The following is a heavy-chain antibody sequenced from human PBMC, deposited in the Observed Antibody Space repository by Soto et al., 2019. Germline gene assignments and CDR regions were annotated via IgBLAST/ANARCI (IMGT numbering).Heavy chain of an antibody. D-gene: IGHD2-2*01. CDR2: INHSGST. V-gene: IGHV4-34*01. CDR1: GGSFSGYY. CDR3: ATGYCSSTSCYYYYYMDV. J-gene: IGHJ6*03. Sequence: SETLSLTCAVYGGSFSGYYWSWIRQPPGKGLEWIGEINHSGSTNYNPSLKSRVTISVDTSKNQFSLKLSSVTAADTAVYYCATGYCSSTSCYYYYYMDVWGKGTTVTVSS.